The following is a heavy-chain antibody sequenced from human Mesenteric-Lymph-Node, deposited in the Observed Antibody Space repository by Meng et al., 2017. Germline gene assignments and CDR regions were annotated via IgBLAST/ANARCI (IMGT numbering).Heavy chain of an antibody. CDR2: VYWDDDD. CDR3: AHTAASRDFLLPDFDN. CDR1: GFSLTSRGVG. D-gene: IGHD3-22*01. J-gene: IGHJ4*02. V-gene: IGHV2-5*02. Sequence: QITLKESGPTLVNPTQTLTVTCTFSGFSLTSRGVGVGWIRQPPGKALEWLALVYWDDDDRFSPSLRGRLTVTKDTSKNRVVLRMTNVDPVDTATYYCAHTAASRDFLLPDFDNWGQGTLVTVSS.